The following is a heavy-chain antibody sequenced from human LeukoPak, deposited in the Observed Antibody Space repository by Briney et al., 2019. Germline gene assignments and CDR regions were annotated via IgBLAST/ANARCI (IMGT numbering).Heavy chain of an antibody. V-gene: IGHV5-51*01. J-gene: IGHJ5*02. CDR3: IRTSGWYSSWFDP. CDR2: IYPGDSDT. Sequence: GESLKISCKGSGYTFTRYWIGWVRQMPGKGLEWMGIIYPGDSDTRYSPSFQGQVTLSADKSITTAYMQWSSLKASDTAIYYCIRTSGWYSSWFDPWGQGTLVTVSS. CDR1: GYTFTRYW. D-gene: IGHD6-19*01.